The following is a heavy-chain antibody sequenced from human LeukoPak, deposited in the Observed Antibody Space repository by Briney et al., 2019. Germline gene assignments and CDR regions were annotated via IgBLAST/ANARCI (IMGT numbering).Heavy chain of an antibody. CDR3: AREGSWRPFDY. CDR2: IYYSGST. CDR1: GGSISSGDYY. V-gene: IGHV4-30-4*08. D-gene: IGHD6-13*01. Sequence: PSETLSLTRTVSGGSISSGDYYWSWIRQPPGKGLEWIGYIYYSGSTYYNPSLKSRVTISVDTSKNQFSLKLSSVTAADTAVYYCAREGSWRPFDYWGQGTLVTVS. J-gene: IGHJ4*02.